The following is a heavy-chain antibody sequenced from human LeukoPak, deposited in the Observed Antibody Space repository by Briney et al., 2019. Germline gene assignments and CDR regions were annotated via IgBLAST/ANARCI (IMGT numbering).Heavy chain of an antibody. CDR1: GFTFDDYG. CDR2: INWNGGST. V-gene: IGHV3-20*04. J-gene: IGHJ6*04. CDR3: AELGITMIGGV. Sequence: GGSLRLSCAASGFTFDDYGMSWVRQAPGEGLEWVSGINWNGGSTGYADSVKGRFTISRDNAKNSLYLQMNSLRAEDTAVYYCAELGITMIGGVWGKGTTVTISS. D-gene: IGHD3-10*02.